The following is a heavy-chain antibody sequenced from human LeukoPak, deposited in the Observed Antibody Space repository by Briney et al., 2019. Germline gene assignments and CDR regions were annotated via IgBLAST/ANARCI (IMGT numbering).Heavy chain of an antibody. CDR3: ARVSGSWYQDWYFDL. J-gene: IGHJ2*01. V-gene: IGHV4-4*07. CDR1: GGAISSYY. D-gene: IGHD6-13*01. Sequence: PSETLSLTCTVSGGAISSYYWSWIRQPAGKGLEWIGRIDTSGNTNYKPSLKSRVTMSVDTSKKQFSLNMSSVTAADTAVYYCARVSGSWYQDWYFDLWGRGTLVTVSS. CDR2: IDTSGNT.